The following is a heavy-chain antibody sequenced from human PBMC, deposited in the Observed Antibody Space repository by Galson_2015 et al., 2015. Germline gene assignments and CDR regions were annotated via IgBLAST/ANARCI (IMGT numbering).Heavy chain of an antibody. V-gene: IGHV3-33*01. J-gene: IGHJ6*03. CDR1: GFTFSSYG. D-gene: IGHD3-3*01. Sequence: SLRLSCAASGFTFSSYGMHWVRQAPGKGLEWVAVIWYDGSNKYYADSVKGRFTISRDNSKNTLYLQTNSLRAEDTAVYYCAREVTIFGVTYMDVWGKGTTVTVSS. CDR3: AREVTIFGVTYMDV. CDR2: IWYDGSNK.